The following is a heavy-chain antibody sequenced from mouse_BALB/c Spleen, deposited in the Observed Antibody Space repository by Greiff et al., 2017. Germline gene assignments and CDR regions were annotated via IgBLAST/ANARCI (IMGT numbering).Heavy chain of an antibody. V-gene: IGHV2-9*02. Sequence: VQLQQSGPGLVQPSQSLSITCTVSGFSLTSYGVHWVRQPPGTGLEWLGVIWAGGSTNYNSALMSRLSISKDNSKSQVFLKMNSLQTDDTAMYYCARDRGYGSSFQWYFEVWGEGTTVTVSA. CDR2: IWAGGST. D-gene: IGHD1-1*01. CDR3: ARDRGYGSSFQWYFEV. J-gene: IGHJ1*01. CDR1: GFSLTSYG.